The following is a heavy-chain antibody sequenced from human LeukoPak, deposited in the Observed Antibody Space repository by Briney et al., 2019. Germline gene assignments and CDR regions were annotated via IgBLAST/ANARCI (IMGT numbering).Heavy chain of an antibody. CDR2: ISGGGGST. Sequence: GGSLRLSCAASGFTFSSYAMTWIRQAPGKGLEWVSAISGGGGSTFYAGSVEGRFTISRDNSKNTLYLQMDSLKPEETAIYYCAKEAAYSSNPDYWGQGTLVTVSS. CDR1: GFTFSSYA. CDR3: AKEAAYSSNPDY. D-gene: IGHD6-19*01. J-gene: IGHJ4*02. V-gene: IGHV3-23*01.